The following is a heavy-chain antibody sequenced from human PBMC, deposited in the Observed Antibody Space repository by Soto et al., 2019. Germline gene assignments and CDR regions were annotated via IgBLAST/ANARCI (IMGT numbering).Heavy chain of an antibody. CDR3: ARIPRYSFPTSGDLDS. D-gene: IGHD5-18*01. CDR1: GGTFYTYT. Sequence: QVQLVQSGAEVRKPGSSVQVSCKASGGTFYTYTFSWVRQAPGQGLEWMGSITPIYPTTNYAEKFQGRLTVTADGSTSTAYMELSSLTSDDTAVYYCARIPRYSFPTSGDLDSWGQGTLVTVSS. CDR2: ITPIYPTT. J-gene: IGHJ4*02. V-gene: IGHV1-69*15.